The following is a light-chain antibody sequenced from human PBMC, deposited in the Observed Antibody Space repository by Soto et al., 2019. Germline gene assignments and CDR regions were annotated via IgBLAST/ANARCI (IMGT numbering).Light chain of an antibody. CDR1: QSLLLSSGNNY. J-gene: IGKJ1*01. Sequence: IVLTQYPLSLPVTPGESASISCKASQSLLLSSGNNYLDWNLQKPGQSPQLLIYLGSNRASGVPDRFSGSGSGTDFTLKISRVEAEDVGVYHCMQALTAPPTFVQGTNV. V-gene: IGKV2-28*01. CDR2: LGS. CDR3: MQALTAPPT.